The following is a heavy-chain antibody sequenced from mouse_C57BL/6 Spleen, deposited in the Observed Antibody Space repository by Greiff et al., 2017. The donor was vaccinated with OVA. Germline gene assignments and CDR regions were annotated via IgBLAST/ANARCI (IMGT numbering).Heavy chain of an antibody. D-gene: IGHD2-2*01. V-gene: IGHV1-55*01. CDR1: GYTFTSYW. CDR2: IYPGSGST. CDR3: AREKIYYGYAWFAY. Sequence: VQLQQPGAELVKPGASVKMSCKASGYTFTSYWITWVKQRPGQGLEWIGDIYPGSGSTNYNEKFKSKATLTVDTSSSTAYMQLSSLTSEDSAVDYCAREKIYYGYAWFAYWGQGTLVTVSA. J-gene: IGHJ3*01.